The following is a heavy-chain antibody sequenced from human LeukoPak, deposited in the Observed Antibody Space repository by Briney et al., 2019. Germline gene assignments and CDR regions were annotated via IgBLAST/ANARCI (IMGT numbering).Heavy chain of an antibody. D-gene: IGHD2-15*01. J-gene: IGHJ4*02. CDR3: AKGVVVAATELDFDY. Sequence: GGSLRLSCAASGFTFSSYAMSWVRQAPGKGLEWVSAISGSGGSTYYADSVKGRFTISRDNSKNTLYLQMNCLRAEDTAVYYCAKGVVVAATELDFDYWGQGTLVTVSS. CDR1: GFTFSSYA. V-gene: IGHV3-23*01. CDR2: ISGSGGST.